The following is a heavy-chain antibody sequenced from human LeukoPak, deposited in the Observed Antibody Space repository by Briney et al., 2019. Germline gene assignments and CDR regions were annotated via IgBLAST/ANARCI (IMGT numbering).Heavy chain of an antibody. CDR3: ARDADWAYDAFDI. CDR2: TYYRSKWIN. V-gene: IGHV6-1*01. CDR1: GDSVSVKSDV. J-gene: IGHJ3*02. Sequence: SQTLSLTCAISGDSVSVKSDVWNWIRQSPPRGLEWLGRTYYRSKWINDYATSVKSRIIISPDTSKNQFSLHLNSVTPEDTAVYYCARDADWAYDAFDIWGQGTMVTVSS. D-gene: IGHD3-9*01.